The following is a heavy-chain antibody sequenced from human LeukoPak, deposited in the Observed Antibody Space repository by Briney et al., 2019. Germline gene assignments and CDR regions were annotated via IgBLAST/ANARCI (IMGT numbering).Heavy chain of an antibody. V-gene: IGHV1-69*05. D-gene: IGHD6-6*01. J-gene: IGHJ4*02. CDR1: GGTFSSYA. Sequence: SVKVSCKASGGTFSSYAISWVRQAPGQGLEWIGGIIPIFGTANYTQKFQGRVTITTDESTSTAYMELSSLRSEDTAVYYCARGYSSSFSTSYYFDYWGQGTLLTVSS. CDR3: ARGYSSSFSTSYYFDY. CDR2: IIPIFGTA.